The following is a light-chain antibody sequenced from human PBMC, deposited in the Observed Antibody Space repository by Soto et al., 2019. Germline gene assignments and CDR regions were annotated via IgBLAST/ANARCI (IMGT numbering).Light chain of an antibody. CDR2: DAS. CDR3: QQYNYWSIT. Sequence: EIVMTQSPATLSVSPGERATLSCRASQSVSGDLAWYHHKPGQAPRLLIYDASTRALDTPARFAGSGSGTEFTLTISSLQSEDFAVYFCQQYNYWSITFGQGTRLEI. CDR1: QSVSGD. V-gene: IGKV3-15*01. J-gene: IGKJ5*01.